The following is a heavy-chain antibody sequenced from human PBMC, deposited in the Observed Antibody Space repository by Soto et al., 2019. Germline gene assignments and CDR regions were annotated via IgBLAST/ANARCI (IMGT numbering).Heavy chain of an antibody. J-gene: IGHJ4*02. V-gene: IGHV3-23*01. D-gene: IGHD1-7*01. CDR1: GFTFSSYA. CDR3: ANTLPPDWNWRGVFDY. CDR2: ISGSGGST. Sequence: EVQLLESGGGLVQPGGSLRLSCAASGFTFSSYAMSWVRQAPGKGLEWVSAISGSGGSTYYADSVKGRFTISRDNSKNTLYLQMNSLRAEDTAVYYCANTLPPDWNWRGVFDYWGQGTLVTVSS.